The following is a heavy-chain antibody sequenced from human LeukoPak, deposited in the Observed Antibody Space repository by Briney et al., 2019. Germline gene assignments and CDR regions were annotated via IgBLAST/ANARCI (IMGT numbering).Heavy chain of an antibody. CDR2: INPNSGGT. J-gene: IGHJ4*02. CDR1: GYTFTSYY. D-gene: IGHD3-9*01. V-gene: IGHV1-2*02. Sequence: ASVKVSCKASGYTFTSYYMHWVRQAPGQGLEWMGWINPNSGGTNYAQKFQGRVTTTRDTSISTAYMELSRLRSDDTAVYYCARTYVLRYFDWLSYFDYWGQGTLVTVSS. CDR3: ARTYVLRYFDWLSYFDY.